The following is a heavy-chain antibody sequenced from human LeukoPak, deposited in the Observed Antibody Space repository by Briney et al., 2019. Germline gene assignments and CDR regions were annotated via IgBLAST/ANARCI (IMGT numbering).Heavy chain of an antibody. Sequence: GGSLRLSCAASGFTFSSYAMSWVRQSPGKGLEWVSAISGSGGSTYYADSVKGRFTISRDNSKNTLYPQMNSLRAEDTAVYYCAKDFWPGRSHVVVTATFDYWGQGTLVTVSS. CDR3: AKDFWPGRSHVVVTATFDY. CDR2: ISGSGGST. J-gene: IGHJ4*02. V-gene: IGHV3-23*01. CDR1: GFTFSSYA. D-gene: IGHD2-21*02.